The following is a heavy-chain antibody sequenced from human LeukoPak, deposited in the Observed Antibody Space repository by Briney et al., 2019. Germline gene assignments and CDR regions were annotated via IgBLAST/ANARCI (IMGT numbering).Heavy chain of an antibody. CDR3: ARDSAIAAAGQYGMDV. V-gene: IGHV1-18*01. CDR2: ISAYNGNT. J-gene: IGHJ6*02. Sequence: ASVKASCKASGYTFTSYGISWVRQAPGQGLEWMGWISAYNGNTNYAQKLQGRVTMTTDTSTSTAYMELRSLRSDDTAVYYCARDSAIAAAGQYGMDVWGQGTTVTVSS. CDR1: GYTFTSYG. D-gene: IGHD6-13*01.